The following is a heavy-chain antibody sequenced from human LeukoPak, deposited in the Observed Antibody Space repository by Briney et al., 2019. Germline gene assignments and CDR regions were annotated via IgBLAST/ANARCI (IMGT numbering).Heavy chain of an antibody. Sequence: SETLSLTCTVSGGSISGSSYHWGWIRQSPGKGLEWIGSINYSGTAYYNPSLKSLVTISVDTTKNQFSLKVSSVTAADTAVYYCATTYSYTGGGYDYWGQGTLVTVSS. CDR3: ATTYSYTGGGYDY. V-gene: IGHV4-39*01. J-gene: IGHJ4*02. CDR2: INYSGTA. CDR1: GGSISGSSYH. D-gene: IGHD5-18*01.